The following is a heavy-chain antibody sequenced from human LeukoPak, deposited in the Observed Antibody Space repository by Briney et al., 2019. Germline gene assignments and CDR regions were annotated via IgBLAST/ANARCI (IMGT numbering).Heavy chain of an antibody. Sequence: AGGSLRLSCAASGFTFSSYGMHWVRQAPGKGLEWVAVISYDGSNKYYADSVKGRFTISRDNSKNTLYLQMNSLRAEDTAVYYCAKHLGCSSTSCYNGGDFDYWGQGTLVTVSS. D-gene: IGHD2-2*02. CDR3: AKHLGCSSTSCYNGGDFDY. CDR1: GFTFSSYG. J-gene: IGHJ4*02. CDR2: ISYDGSNK. V-gene: IGHV3-30*18.